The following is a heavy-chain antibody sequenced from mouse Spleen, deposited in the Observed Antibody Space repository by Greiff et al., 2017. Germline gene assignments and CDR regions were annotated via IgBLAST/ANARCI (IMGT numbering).Heavy chain of an antibody. V-gene: IGHV1-50*01. J-gene: IGHJ3*01. Sequence: QVQLQQPGAELVKPGASVKLSCKASGYTFTSYWMQWVKQRPGQGLEWIGEIDPSDSYTNYNQKFKGKATLTVDTSSSTAYMQLSSLTSEDSAVYYCARSGYGNYQAWFAYWGQGTLVTVSA. CDR1: GYTFTSYW. D-gene: IGHD2-1*01. CDR2: IDPSDSYT. CDR3: ARSGYGNYQAWFAY.